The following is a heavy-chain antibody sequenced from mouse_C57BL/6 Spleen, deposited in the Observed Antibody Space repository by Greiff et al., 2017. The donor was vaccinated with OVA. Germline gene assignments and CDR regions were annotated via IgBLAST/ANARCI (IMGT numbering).Heavy chain of an antibody. CDR3: AREGGSSYWYFDV. D-gene: IGHD1-1*01. CDR2: ISYDGSN. V-gene: IGHV3-6*01. Sequence: VQLQQSGPGLVKPSQSLSLTCSVTGYSITSGYYWTWIRQFPGNKLEWMGYISYDGSNNYNPSLKNRISITRDTSKNQFFLELNAVTTEDTATYYCAREGGSSYWYFDVWGTGTTVTVSS. J-gene: IGHJ1*03. CDR1: GYSITSGYY.